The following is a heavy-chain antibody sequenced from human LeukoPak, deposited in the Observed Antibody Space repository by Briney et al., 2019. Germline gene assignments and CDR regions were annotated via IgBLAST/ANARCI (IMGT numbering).Heavy chain of an antibody. V-gene: IGHV3-21*01. CDR1: GFTFSSYS. Sequence: GGSLRLSCAASGFTFSSYSMNWVRQAPGKGLEWVSSISSSSSYIYYADSVKGRSTISRDNAKNSLYLQMNSLRAEDTAVYYCAGDCDSGSIDYWGQGTLVTVSS. CDR2: ISSSSSYI. CDR3: AGDCDSGSIDY. D-gene: IGHD3-10*01. J-gene: IGHJ4*02.